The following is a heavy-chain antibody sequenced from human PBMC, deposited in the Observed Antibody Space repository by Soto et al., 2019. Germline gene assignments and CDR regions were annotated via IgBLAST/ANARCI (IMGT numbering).Heavy chain of an antibody. CDR2: IYHSGST. D-gene: IGHD3-10*01. J-gene: IGHJ5*02. CDR3: ARVPNYYGSGSYGNWFDP. CDR1: GYFISSAYY. Sequence: SETVSLTCAVSGYFISSAYYWRWIRQPPGKGLEWIGSIYHSGSTYYNPSLKSRVTISVDTSKNQFSLKLSSVTVADTAVYYCARVPNYYGSGSYGNWFDPWGQGTLVTVSS. V-gene: IGHV4-38-2*01.